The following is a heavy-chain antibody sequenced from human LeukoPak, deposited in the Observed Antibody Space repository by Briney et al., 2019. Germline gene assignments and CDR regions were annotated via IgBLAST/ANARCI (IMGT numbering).Heavy chain of an antibody. J-gene: IGHJ6*03. Sequence: PSETLSLTCTVSGGSISSYYWSWIRQPAGKGLEWIGRIYTSGSTNYNPSLKSRVTMSVDTSKNQFSLKLSSVTAADTAVYYCARGRVYYGSGSYVPYYYYMDVWGKGTTVTVSS. CDR3: ARGRVYYGSGSYVPYYYYMDV. V-gene: IGHV4-4*07. CDR2: IYTSGST. CDR1: GGSISSYY. D-gene: IGHD3-10*01.